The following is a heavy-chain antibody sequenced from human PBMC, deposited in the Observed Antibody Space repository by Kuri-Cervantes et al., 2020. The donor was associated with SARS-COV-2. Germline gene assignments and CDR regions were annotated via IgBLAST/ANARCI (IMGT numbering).Heavy chain of an antibody. D-gene: IGHD3-22*01. J-gene: IGHJ4*02. CDR1: GFTFSSYA. CDR3: ARVSHQYYYDSSGPIDY. CDR2: ISWNSGSI. Sequence: GESLKISCAASGFTFSSYAMSWVRQAPGKGLEWVSSISWNSGSIDYADSVKGRFTISRDNAKNSLYLQMNSLRAEDTAVYYCARVSHQYYYDSSGPIDYWGQGTLVTVSS. V-gene: IGHV3-48*04.